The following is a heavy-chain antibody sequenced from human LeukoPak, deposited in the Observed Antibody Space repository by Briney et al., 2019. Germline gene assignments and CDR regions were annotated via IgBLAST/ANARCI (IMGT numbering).Heavy chain of an antibody. CDR3: ARVNYDILTDYSSYYYYMDV. D-gene: IGHD3-9*01. V-gene: IGHV3-23*01. Sequence: SGGSLRLSCAASGFTFSCYAMSWVGQAPGKWLEWVSTVSGGGGTTYYADSVKGRFTISRDNSKNTLFLQMNSLRAEDTAVYYCARVNYDILTDYSSYYYYMDVWGKGTTVTISS. J-gene: IGHJ6*03. CDR2: VSGGGGTT. CDR1: GFTFSCYA.